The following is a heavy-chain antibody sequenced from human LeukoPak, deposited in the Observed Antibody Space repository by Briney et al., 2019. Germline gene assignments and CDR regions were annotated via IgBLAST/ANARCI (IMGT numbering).Heavy chain of an antibody. CDR2: VNPGPGDT. CDR1: GYTFTGYY. D-gene: IGHD2-8*02. CDR3: ARDSGLAFDI. V-gene: IGHV1-2*02. Sequence: ASVKVSCKAIGYTFTGYYIHWVRQAPGQGLEHIGWVNPGPGDTNYAHNFQGRVTLTRDTSINTAYMELSSLRSEDTAVYYCARDSGLAFDIWGQGTMVTVSS. J-gene: IGHJ3*02.